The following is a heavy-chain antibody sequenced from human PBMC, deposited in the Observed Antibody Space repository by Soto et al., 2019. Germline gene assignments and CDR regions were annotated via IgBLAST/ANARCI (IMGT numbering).Heavy chain of an antibody. J-gene: IGHJ4*02. Sequence: QVQLVQSGAEVKKPGSSVKVSCKASGGTFSTYAISWVRQAPGQGLEWMGGIIPIFGTADYAQKFQGRVTITADVSTSTAYMELSSHSSDDTAVYYCARNYYGSRSYYIDYWGQGTRVTVSS. CDR1: GGTFSTYA. D-gene: IGHD3-10*01. V-gene: IGHV1-69*12. CDR3: ARNYYGSRSYYIDY. CDR2: IIPIFGTA.